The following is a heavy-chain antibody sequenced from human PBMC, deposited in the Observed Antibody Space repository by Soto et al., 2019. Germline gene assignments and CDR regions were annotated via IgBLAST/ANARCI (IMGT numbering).Heavy chain of an antibody. J-gene: IGHJ6*02. D-gene: IGHD3-3*01. CDR2: IYGDGST. Sequence: PGGSLRLSCAASAFSVSNNYMTWVRQAPGKGPEWVSVIYGDGSTYYADSVKGRFTFSRDNSKNTLYLQMNSLRAEDTAVYYCAKEVWSGPMDVWGQGTTVTVSS. CDR3: AKEVWSGPMDV. CDR1: AFSVSNNY. V-gene: IGHV3-66*01.